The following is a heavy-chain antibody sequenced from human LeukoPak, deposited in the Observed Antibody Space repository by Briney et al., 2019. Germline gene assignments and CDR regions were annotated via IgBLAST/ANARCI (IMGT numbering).Heavy chain of an antibody. CDR3: ARHPSFDWFGP. CDR2: IYYSGNT. V-gene: IGHV4-39*01. Sequence: SETLSLTCTVSGGSISSSIYYWGWIRQPRGKGLEWIGTIYYSGNTFYSPSLKSRVTISIDTSKNQFSLKLSSVTAADTALYYCARHPSFDWFGPWGQGTLVTVSS. J-gene: IGHJ5*02. D-gene: IGHD3-3*01. CDR1: GGSISSSIYY.